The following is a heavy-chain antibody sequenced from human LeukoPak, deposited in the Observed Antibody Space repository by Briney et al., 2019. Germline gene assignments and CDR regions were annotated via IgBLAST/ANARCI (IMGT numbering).Heavy chain of an antibody. J-gene: IGHJ3*02. CDR1: GFTVSSNY. CDR3: ARDLGAVDGYRDFDI. D-gene: IGHD6-19*01. V-gene: IGHV3-53*01. CDR2: IYSGGST. Sequence: GGSLRLSCAASGFTVSSNYMSWVRQAPGKGLEWVSVIYSGGSTYYADSVKGRFTISRDNSKNSMYLKMNSLRAEDTAVYYCARDLGAVDGYRDFDIWGQGTMVTVS.